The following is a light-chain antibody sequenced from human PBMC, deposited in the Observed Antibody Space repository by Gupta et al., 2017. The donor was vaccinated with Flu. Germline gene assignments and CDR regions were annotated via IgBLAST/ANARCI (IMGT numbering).Light chain of an antibody. J-gene: IGLJ2*01. CDR3: VAWDDSLNGVL. CDR1: SSNLGSRT. CDR2: NNS. Sequence: QSVLTQPPSASGTPGQRVIISCSGSSSNLGSRTVNWYQQLPGTAPKILIYNNSQRPSGVPDRFPGSRSGASASLAISGLQSADEANYYCVAWDDSLNGVLVGGGTKLTVL. V-gene: IGLV1-44*01.